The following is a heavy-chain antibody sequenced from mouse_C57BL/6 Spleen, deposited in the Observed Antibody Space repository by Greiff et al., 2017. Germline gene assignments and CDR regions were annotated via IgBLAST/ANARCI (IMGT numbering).Heavy chain of an antibody. V-gene: IGHV1-69*01. D-gene: IGHD1-1*01. Sequence: VQLQQPGAELVMPGASVKLSCKASGYTFTSYWMHWVKQRPGQGLEWIGEIDPSDSYTNYNQKFKGKSTLTVDKSSSTAYMQLSSLTSEDSAVYYCARWITTVVAPPYYFDYWGQGTTLTVSS. J-gene: IGHJ2*01. CDR3: ARWITTVVAPPYYFDY. CDR1: GYTFTSYW. CDR2: IDPSDSYT.